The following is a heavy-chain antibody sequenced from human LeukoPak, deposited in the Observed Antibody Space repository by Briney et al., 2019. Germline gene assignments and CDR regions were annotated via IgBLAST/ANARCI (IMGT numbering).Heavy chain of an antibody. D-gene: IGHD1-26*01. CDR3: ARARLVGATTDY. CDR2: INHSGST. CDR1: GGSFSGYY. Sequence: PSETLSLTCAVYGGSFSGYYWSWIRQPPGKRLEWIGEINHSGSTNYNPSLKSRVTISVDTSKNQFSLKLSSVTAADTAVYYCARARLVGATTDYWGQGTLVTVSS. J-gene: IGHJ4*02. V-gene: IGHV4-34*01.